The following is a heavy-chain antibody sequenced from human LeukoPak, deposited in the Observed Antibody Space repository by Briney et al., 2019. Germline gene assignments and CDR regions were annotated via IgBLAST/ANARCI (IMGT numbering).Heavy chain of an antibody. CDR2: IYYSGST. V-gene: IGHV4-39*01. CDR1: GGSFSGSDYY. D-gene: IGHD6-25*01. J-gene: IGHJ3*01. Sequence: PSETLSLTCTVSGGSFSGSDYYWGWIRQPPGRGLEWIVSIYYSGSTYYNPSLKSRVTISVDTSKNQFSLRLTSVTAADTAVYYCGASSGWGAYDFWGQGTMVTVSS. CDR3: GASSGWGAYDF.